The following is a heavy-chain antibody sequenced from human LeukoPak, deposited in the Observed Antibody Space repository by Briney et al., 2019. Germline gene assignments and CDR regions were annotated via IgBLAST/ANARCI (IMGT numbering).Heavy chain of an antibody. J-gene: IGHJ4*02. D-gene: IGHD1-14*01. CDR1: GGSISSSY. CDR2: IYPSGST. Sequence: SETLSLTCTVSGGSISSSYWSWIRQPAGKGLEWIGRIYPSGSTNYNPSLKSRVTMSVDTSKNQFSLKLSSVTAADTAVYYCARYFSTTWAAFDYWGQGILVTVSS. V-gene: IGHV4-4*07. CDR3: ARYFSTTWAAFDY.